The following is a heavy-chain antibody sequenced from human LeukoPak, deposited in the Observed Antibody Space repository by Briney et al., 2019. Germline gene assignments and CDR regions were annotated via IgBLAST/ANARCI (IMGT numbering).Heavy chain of an antibody. J-gene: IGHJ6*03. CDR2: ISSRSSYI. V-gene: IGHV3-21*01. Sequence: GGSLRLSCAASGFIFSSYNMNWVRQAPGKGLEWVSFISSRSSYIYYADSVKGRFTISRDNAKNSLYLQMNSLRGEDTAVYYCVRSPTYYNMDVWGKGTTVTVSS. CDR3: VRSPTYYNMDV. CDR1: GFIFSSYN.